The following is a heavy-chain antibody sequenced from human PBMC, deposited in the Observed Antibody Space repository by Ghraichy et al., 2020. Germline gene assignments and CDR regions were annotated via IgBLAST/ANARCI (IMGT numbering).Heavy chain of an antibody. CDR2: IISSSNTI. Sequence: GGSLRLSCAASGFTFNNYAMNWVRQAPGKGLEWVSYIISSSNTIYYADSVKGRFTISRDNAKNSLYLQMNSLRDEDTAVYYCARDGRWYYGMDVRGQGTTVTVSS. D-gene: IGHD4-23*01. V-gene: IGHV3-48*02. CDR1: GFTFNNYA. J-gene: IGHJ6*02. CDR3: ARDGRWYYGMDV.